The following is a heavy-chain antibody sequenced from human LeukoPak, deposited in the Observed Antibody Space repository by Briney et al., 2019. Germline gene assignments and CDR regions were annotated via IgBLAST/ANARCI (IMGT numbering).Heavy chain of an antibody. V-gene: IGHV1-2*06. CDR2: INPNSGST. CDR1: GGTFSSYA. D-gene: IGHD6-19*01. Sequence: GASVKVSCKASGGTFSSYAISWVRQAPGQGLEWMGQINPNSGSTNYKQKFQGRVTMTRDTSISTAYMELSRLRSDDTAVYYCARDPVAGRWRFDYWGQGTLVTVSS. CDR3: ARDPVAGRWRFDY. J-gene: IGHJ4*02.